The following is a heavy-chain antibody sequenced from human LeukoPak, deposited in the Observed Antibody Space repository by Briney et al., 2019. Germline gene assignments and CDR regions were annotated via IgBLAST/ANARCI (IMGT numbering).Heavy chain of an antibody. CDR3: ARHRAYSSSSPFDY. D-gene: IGHD6-6*01. V-gene: IGHV4-59*08. CDR2: FSYTGST. CDR1: GVSISTYY. Sequence: PSETLSLTCSVSGVSISTYYWIWIRQPPAKGLEWMGFFSYTGSTNYNPSLKSRVTMFVDMSKNQFSLRLSSVTAADTAVYYCARHRAYSSSSPFDYWGQGTLVTVSS. J-gene: IGHJ4*02.